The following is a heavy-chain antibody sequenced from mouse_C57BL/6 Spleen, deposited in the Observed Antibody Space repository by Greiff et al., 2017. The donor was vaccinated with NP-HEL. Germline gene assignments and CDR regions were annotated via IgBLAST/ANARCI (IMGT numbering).Heavy chain of an antibody. CDR3: TRAPMVTMPSFDY. Sequence: EVMLVESGEGLVKPGGSLKLSCAASGFTFSSYAMSWVRQTPEKRLEWVAYISSGGDYIYYADTVKGRFTISRDNARNTLYLQMSSLKSEDTAMYYCTRAPMVTMPSFDYWGQGTTLTVSS. CDR1: GFTFSSYA. J-gene: IGHJ2*01. D-gene: IGHD2-2*01. V-gene: IGHV5-9-1*02. CDR2: ISSGGDYI.